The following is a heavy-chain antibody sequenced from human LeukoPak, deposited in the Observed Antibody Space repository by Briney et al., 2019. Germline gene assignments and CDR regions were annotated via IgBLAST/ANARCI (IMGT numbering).Heavy chain of an antibody. Sequence: GASVKVSCKASGYTFTGYYMHWVRQAPGQGLEWMGWINPNSGGTNYAQKFYARVTMTRDTSISTAYMELSRLRSDDTAAFYCARSPDILTGENFDYWGQGTLVTVSS. D-gene: IGHD3-9*01. J-gene: IGHJ4*02. CDR1: GYTFTGYY. V-gene: IGHV1-2*02. CDR2: INPNSGGT. CDR3: ARSPDILTGENFDY.